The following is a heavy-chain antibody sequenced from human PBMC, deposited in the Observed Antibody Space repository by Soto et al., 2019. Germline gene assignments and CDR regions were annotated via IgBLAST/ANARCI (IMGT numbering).Heavy chain of an antibody. J-gene: IGHJ6*02. CDR3: ARGVRQLVHRYYYYGMDV. CDR1: GGSFSGYY. D-gene: IGHD6-6*01. Sequence: PSETLSLTCAVYGGSFSGYYWSWIRQPPGKRLEWIGEINHSGSTNYNPSLKSRVTISVDTSKNQFSLKLSSVTAADTAVYYCARGVRQLVHRYYYYGMDVWGQGTTVTVSS. CDR2: INHSGST. V-gene: IGHV4-34*01.